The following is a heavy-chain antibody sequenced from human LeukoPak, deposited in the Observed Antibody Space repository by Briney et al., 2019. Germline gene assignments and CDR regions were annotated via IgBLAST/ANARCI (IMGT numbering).Heavy chain of an antibody. CDR3: ARDLSGDGSGSSFDY. J-gene: IGHJ4*02. V-gene: IGHV4-59*12. CDR2: IYYSGST. Sequence: SETLSLTCTVSGGSMSDYYWSWLRQAPGRGLEWIGYIYYSGSTNYNPSLKSRVTMSVDTSRNHFSLRLNSVTPEDTAVYYCARDLSGDGSGSSFDYWGQGTLVTVSS. D-gene: IGHD3-10*01. CDR1: GGSMSDYY.